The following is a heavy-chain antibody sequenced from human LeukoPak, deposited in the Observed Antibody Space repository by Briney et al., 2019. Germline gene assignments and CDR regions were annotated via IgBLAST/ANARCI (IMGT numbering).Heavy chain of an antibody. J-gene: IGHJ3*02. Sequence: GGPLRLSCAASGFTFSSYAMSWVRQAPGKGLEWVSAISGSGGSTYYADSVKGRFTISRDNSKNTLYLQMNSLRAEDTVVYYCAKVGEGLFDIWGQGTMVTVSS. V-gene: IGHV3-23*01. D-gene: IGHD3-10*01. CDR1: GFTFSSYA. CDR3: AKVGEGLFDI. CDR2: ISGSGGST.